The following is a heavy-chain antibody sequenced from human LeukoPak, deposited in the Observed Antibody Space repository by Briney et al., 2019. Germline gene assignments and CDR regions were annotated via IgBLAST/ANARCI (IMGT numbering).Heavy chain of an antibody. J-gene: IGHJ4*02. CDR2: MNPNSGNT. Sequence: GASVKVSCTASGYTFTSHDINWVRQATGQGLEWMGWMNPNSGNTGYAQKFQGRVTMTRNTSISTAYMELSSLRSEDTAVYYCARGGVRGSWRTLGYWGQGTLVTVSS. V-gene: IGHV1-8*01. D-gene: IGHD2-15*01. CDR1: GYTFTSHD. CDR3: ARGGVRGSWRTLGY.